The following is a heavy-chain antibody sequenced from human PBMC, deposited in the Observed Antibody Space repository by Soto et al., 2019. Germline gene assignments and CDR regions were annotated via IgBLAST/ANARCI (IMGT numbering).Heavy chain of an antibody. D-gene: IGHD1-1*01. Sequence: GGSLRLSCAASGFAFSPYDMSWVRQAPEKGLEWVSTISGSGDTASYADSVRGRFTISRDNSKNTLYLQMNSLRADDTAVYYCAHRTGFDYWGQGALVTVSS. CDR3: AHRTGFDY. CDR1: GFAFSPYD. CDR2: ISGSGDTA. J-gene: IGHJ4*02. V-gene: IGHV3-23*01.